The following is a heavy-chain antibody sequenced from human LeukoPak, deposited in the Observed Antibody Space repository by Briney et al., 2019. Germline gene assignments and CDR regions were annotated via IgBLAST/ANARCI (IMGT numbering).Heavy chain of an antibody. Sequence: ASETLSLTCTVSGASIINYYWSWIRQPPGKGLEWIGYAYYTGSTNYNPSLKSRVTISVDTSKNQFSLKLSSVTAADTAVYYCARVQIGYSYGLFDYWGQGTLFTVSS. CDR1: GASIINYY. D-gene: IGHD5-18*01. J-gene: IGHJ4*02. CDR2: AYYTGST. CDR3: ARVQIGYSYGLFDY. V-gene: IGHV4-59*01.